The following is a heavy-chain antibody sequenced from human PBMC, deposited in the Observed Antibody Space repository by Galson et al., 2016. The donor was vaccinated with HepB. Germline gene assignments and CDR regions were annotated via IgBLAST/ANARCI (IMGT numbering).Heavy chain of an antibody. V-gene: IGHV3-30*04. CDR3: ARARVVTGIYDAFNV. CDR1: GFTLSSFT. CDR2: VSPDGDKG. Sequence: SLRLSCAASGFTLSSFTMHWVRRAPGTGLEWLALVSPDGDKGYYADSVKGRFSISRDNSRNTLYLHINSLRPDDTATYFCARARVVTGIYDAFNVWGQGTVVTVAS. D-gene: IGHD2-21*02. J-gene: IGHJ3*01.